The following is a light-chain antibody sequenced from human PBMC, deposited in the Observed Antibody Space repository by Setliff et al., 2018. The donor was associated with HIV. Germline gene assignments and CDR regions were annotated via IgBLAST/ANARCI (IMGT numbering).Light chain of an antibody. V-gene: IGKV4-1*01. CDR2: WAS. J-gene: IGKJ4*01. CDR3: QQYFATPLT. CDR1: RSVFYSSKNKNY. Sequence: DIVMTQSPDSLAVSLGERATINCKSSRSVFYSSKNKNYLAWYQQKPGQPPKLLIYWASTRESGVPARFSGSGSGTDFTLTINSLQAEDVAVYYCQQYFATPLTFGGGTKVDIK.